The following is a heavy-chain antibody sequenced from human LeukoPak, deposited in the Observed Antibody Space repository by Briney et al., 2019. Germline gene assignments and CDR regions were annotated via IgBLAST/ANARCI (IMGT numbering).Heavy chain of an antibody. CDR3: AKLDYSPDYDFWSGYSDY. J-gene: IGHJ4*02. D-gene: IGHD3-3*01. CDR2: IRYDGSNK. CDR1: GFTFSSYG. V-gene: IGHV3-30*02. Sequence: PVGSLRLSCAASGFTFSSYGMHWVRQAPGKGLEWVAFIRYDGSNKYYADSVKGRFTISRDNSKNTLYLQMNSLRAEDTAVYYCAKLDYSPDYDFWSGYSDYWGQGTLVTVSS.